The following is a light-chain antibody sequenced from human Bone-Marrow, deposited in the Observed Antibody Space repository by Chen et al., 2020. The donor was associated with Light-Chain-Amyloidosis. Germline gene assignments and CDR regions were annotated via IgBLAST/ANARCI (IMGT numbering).Light chain of an antibody. Sequence: SYVLSQPSSVPVAPGQTVTIACGGNNIGSTSVHWYQQTPGPAPLLVVYDDSDRPSGLPERLSGSNSGNTATLTISRVEAGDEADYYCQVWDRSSDRPVFGGGTKLTVL. CDR1: NIGSTS. CDR2: DDS. CDR3: QVWDRSSDRPV. V-gene: IGLV3-21*02. J-gene: IGLJ3*02.